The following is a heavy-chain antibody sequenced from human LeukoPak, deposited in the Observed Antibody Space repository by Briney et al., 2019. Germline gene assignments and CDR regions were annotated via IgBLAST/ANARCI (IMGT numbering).Heavy chain of an antibody. J-gene: IGHJ4*02. D-gene: IGHD3-10*01. CDR2: IYTTGGT. V-gene: IGHV4-61*02. CDR3: ARIDPYYYGSGSYPDY. CDR1: GDSISSGSYY. Sequence: PSETLSLTCTVSGDSISSGSYYWSWIRQPAGKGLEWIGRIYTTGGTNYNPSLKSRVTISADTSKNQLSLKLTSVTAADTAVYYCARIDPYYYGSGSYPDYWGQGTLVTVSS.